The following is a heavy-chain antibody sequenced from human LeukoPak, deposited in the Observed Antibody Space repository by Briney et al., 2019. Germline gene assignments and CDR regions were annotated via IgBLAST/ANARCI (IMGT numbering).Heavy chain of an antibody. CDR2: IWYDGSNK. J-gene: IGHJ4*02. CDR1: GFTFSSYG. Sequence: PGRSLRLSCAASGFTFSSYGMHWVRQAPGKGLEWVAVIWYDGSNKYYADSVKGRFTISRDNSKNTLYLQMNSLGAEDTAVYYCARGGGYYDFWSGYYRECEFDYWGQGTLVTVSS. CDR3: ARGGGYYDFWSGYYRECEFDY. V-gene: IGHV3-33*01. D-gene: IGHD3-3*01.